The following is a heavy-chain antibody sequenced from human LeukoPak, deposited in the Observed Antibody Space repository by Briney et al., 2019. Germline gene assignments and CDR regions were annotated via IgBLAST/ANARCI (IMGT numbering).Heavy chain of an antibody. CDR1: GGSISSYY. CDR3: ARIVPAAPYWYFDL. CDR2: IYYSGST. V-gene: IGHV4-59*01. D-gene: IGHD2-2*01. J-gene: IGHJ2*01. Sequence: PSETLSLTCTVSGGSISSYYWSWIRQPPGKGLEWIGYIYYSGSTNYNPSLKSRVTISVDTSKNQFSLKLSSVTAADTDVYYCARIVPAAPYWYFDLWGSGTLVTVSS.